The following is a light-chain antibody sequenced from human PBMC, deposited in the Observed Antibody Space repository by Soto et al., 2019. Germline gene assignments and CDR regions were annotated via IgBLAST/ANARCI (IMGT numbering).Light chain of an antibody. Sequence: DIQMTQSPSSLSASVGDRVTITCRASQSISTSLNWYQRSPGTAPKLLIYAASTLQSGVPSRFSGSGSGTDFTLTISSLQPEDFATYYCLQSHNTPRTFGQGTNVDIK. V-gene: IGKV1-39*01. CDR2: AAS. CDR3: LQSHNTPRT. CDR1: QSISTS. J-gene: IGKJ1*01.